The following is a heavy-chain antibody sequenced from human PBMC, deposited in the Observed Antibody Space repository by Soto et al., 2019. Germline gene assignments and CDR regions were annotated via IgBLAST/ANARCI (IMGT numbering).Heavy chain of an antibody. V-gene: IGHV5-51*01. CDR2: IYPDDSDT. CDR1: GYSITSYW. Sequence: PGESLKISCQASGYSITSYWIGWVRQMPGQGLEWMGIIYPDDSDTRYSPSFQGQVTISADKSISTAYLHWSSLKASDTAVYYCTRGGVAARTFDYWGQGTPVTVSS. CDR3: TRGGVAARTFDY. D-gene: IGHD6-6*01. J-gene: IGHJ4*02.